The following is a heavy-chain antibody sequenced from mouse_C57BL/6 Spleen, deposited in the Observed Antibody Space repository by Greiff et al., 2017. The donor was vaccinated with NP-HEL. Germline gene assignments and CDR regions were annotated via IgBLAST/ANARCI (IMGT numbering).Heavy chain of an antibody. D-gene: IGHD1-1*01. J-gene: IGHJ2*01. CDR3: AREANYGLDY. Sequence: EVQLQESEGGLVQPGSSMKLSCTASGFTFSDYYMAWVRQVPEKGLEWVANINYDGSSTYYLDSLKSRFIISRDNAKNILYLQMSSLKSEDTATYYCAREANYGLDYWGQGTTLTVSS. V-gene: IGHV5-16*01. CDR1: GFTFSDYY. CDR2: INYDGSST.